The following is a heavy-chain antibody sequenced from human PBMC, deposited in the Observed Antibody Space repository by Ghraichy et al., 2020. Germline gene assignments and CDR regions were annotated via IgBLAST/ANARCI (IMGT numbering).Heavy chain of an antibody. CDR1: GFTFSSYW. Sequence: GGSLRLSCAASGFTFSSYWMTWVRQAPGKGLEWVANIKQDGSEKSYVDSVKGRFTISRDNAKNSLYLQMNSLRAEDTAVYYCARTIGYYDSSGPDYWGQGTLVTVSS. CDR2: IKQDGSEK. V-gene: IGHV3-7*03. D-gene: IGHD3-22*01. J-gene: IGHJ4*02. CDR3: ARTIGYYDSSGPDY.